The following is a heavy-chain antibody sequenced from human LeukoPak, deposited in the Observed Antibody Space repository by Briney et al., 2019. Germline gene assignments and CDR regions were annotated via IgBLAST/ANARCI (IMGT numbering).Heavy chain of an antibody. D-gene: IGHD1-26*01. Sequence: GGSLRLSCVASVFTLSSHNINWVRQAPGKGLEWVSHISSSGSITYYGDSVKGRITISRDNARNSVSLYMNSLRAEDSAVYYCARPGTTAFDIWGQGTMVTVSS. CDR3: ARPGTTAFDI. CDR1: VFTLSSHN. CDR2: ISSSGSIT. J-gene: IGHJ3*02. V-gene: IGHV3-48*01.